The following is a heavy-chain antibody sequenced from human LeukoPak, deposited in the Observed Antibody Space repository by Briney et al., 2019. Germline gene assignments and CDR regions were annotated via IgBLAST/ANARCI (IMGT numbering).Heavy chain of an antibody. CDR1: GFSFNTYW. V-gene: IGHV3-7*01. CDR3: SRGPSTTLTTF. D-gene: IGHD4-17*01. Sequence: GSLRLSCTASGFSFNTYWMTWVRQAPGKGLEWVANIKPDGDTTNYLDSVKGRFTISRDNAKSSLHLQMNGLTAEDTAVYYCSRGPSTTLTTFWGQGTMVTVSS. CDR2: IKPDGDTT. J-gene: IGHJ4*02.